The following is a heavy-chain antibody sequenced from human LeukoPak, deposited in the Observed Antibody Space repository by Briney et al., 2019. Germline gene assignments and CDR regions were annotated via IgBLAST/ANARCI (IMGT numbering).Heavy chain of an antibody. CDR1: GFTFSSYG. V-gene: IGHV3-30*18. CDR3: TKARRSCMDV. CDR2: ISYDGSNK. J-gene: IGHJ6*02. Sequence: GRSLRLFYAATGFTFSSYGMHWLRQAPGKGLEWVAVISYDGSNKYYADSVKGRFTISRDNSKNTLYLQMNSLRAEDTAVYYCTKARRSCMDVWGQGTTVTVSS. D-gene: IGHD5-24*01.